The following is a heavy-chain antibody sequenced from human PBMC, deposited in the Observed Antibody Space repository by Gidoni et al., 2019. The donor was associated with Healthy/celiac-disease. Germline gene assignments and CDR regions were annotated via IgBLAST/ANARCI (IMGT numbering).Heavy chain of an antibody. CDR1: GGSISSSSSY. CDR2: IYSSGST. J-gene: IGHJ4*02. Sequence: QPQLQESGPGLVKPSETRSLTCTVSGGSISSSSSYWGWIRQPPGKGLEWIGSIYSSGSTYYHPSLKSRVTISVDTSKTQFSLKLSSVTAADTAVYYCARHPYYDYWGQGTLVTVSS. CDR3: ARHPYYDY. D-gene: IGHD3-10*01. V-gene: IGHV4-39*01.